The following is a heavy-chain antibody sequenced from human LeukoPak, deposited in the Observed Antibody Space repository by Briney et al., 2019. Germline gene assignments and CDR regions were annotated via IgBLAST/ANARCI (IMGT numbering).Heavy chain of an antibody. Sequence: AASVKVSCKASGYTFTGYYMHWVRQAPGQGLEWMGRINPNSGGTNYAQKFQGRVTMTTDTSTSTAYMELRSLRSDDTAVYYCARGAPYYYDSSGYSPWGQGTLVTVSS. D-gene: IGHD3-22*01. CDR2: INPNSGGT. V-gene: IGHV1-2*06. J-gene: IGHJ5*02. CDR1: GYTFTGYY. CDR3: ARGAPYYYDSSGYSP.